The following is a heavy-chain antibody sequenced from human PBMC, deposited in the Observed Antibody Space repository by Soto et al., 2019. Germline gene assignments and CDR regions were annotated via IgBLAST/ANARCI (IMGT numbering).Heavy chain of an antibody. CDR3: ARQSTYSTSPFDP. V-gene: IGHV5-51*01. CDR1: GYSFTNFW. CDR2: IYPGDSDT. J-gene: IGHJ5*02. D-gene: IGHD2-2*01. Sequence: GESLKISCKGSGYSFTNFWIGWVRQMPGKGLEWMGIIYPGDSDTRYSPSLKGQVTIFADNALNTAHLQWRSLKASDSAMYYGARQSTYSTSPFDPWGQGTLVTVSS.